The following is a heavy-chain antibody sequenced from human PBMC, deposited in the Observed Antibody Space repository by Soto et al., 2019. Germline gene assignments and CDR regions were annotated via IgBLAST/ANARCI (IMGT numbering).Heavy chain of an antibody. D-gene: IGHD3-22*01. CDR2: IWYDGSNK. Sequence: QVQLVESGGGVVQPGRSLRLSCAASGFTFSSYGMHWVRQAPGKGLEWVAVIWYDGSNKYYADSVKGRFTISRDNSKNTLYLQMNSLRAEDTAVYYCARVRGYYDSSGYHRGFDYYYGMDVWGQGTTVTVSS. CDR1: GFTFSSYG. J-gene: IGHJ6*02. CDR3: ARVRGYYDSSGYHRGFDYYYGMDV. V-gene: IGHV3-33*01.